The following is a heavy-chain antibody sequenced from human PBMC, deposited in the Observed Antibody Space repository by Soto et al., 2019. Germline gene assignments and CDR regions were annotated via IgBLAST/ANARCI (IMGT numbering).Heavy chain of an antibody. J-gene: IGHJ4*02. V-gene: IGHV3-7*04. D-gene: IGHD3-22*01. Sequence: EVQLVESGGGLVQPGGSLRLSWVASGLTLSRYWMSGVRQAPGKGLEWVANIKEDGGKTYYVDSVKGRFTISRDNAKNSVYLQMNSLRVEDTAVYYCSRDYYGPGPDWGQGTLVIVSS. CDR1: GLTLSRYW. CDR3: SRDYYGPGPD. CDR2: IKEDGGKT.